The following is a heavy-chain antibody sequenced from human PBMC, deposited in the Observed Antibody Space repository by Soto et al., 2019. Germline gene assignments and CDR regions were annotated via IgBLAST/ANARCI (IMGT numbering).Heavy chain of an antibody. Sequence: SVKVSGKASGGTFSSYSISWVRQAPGQGLEWMGGIIPIFGTANYAQKFQGRVTITADESTSTAYMELSSLRSEDTAVYYCATQTTVVRSYYYYGMDVWGQGTTVTVSS. V-gene: IGHV1-69*13. CDR3: ATQTTVVRSYYYYGMDV. CDR2: IIPIFGTA. CDR1: GGTFSSYS. J-gene: IGHJ6*02. D-gene: IGHD4-17*01.